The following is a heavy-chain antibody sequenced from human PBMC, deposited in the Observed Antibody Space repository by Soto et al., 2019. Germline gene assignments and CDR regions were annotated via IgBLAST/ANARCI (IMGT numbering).Heavy chain of an antibody. CDR1: GGSISSYY. CDR2: IYYSGST. V-gene: IGHV4-59*01. D-gene: IGHD3-10*01. J-gene: IGHJ5*02. CDR3: ARDTVRFGETKGNNWFDP. Sequence: PSETLSLTCTVSGGSISSYYWSWIRQPPGKGLEWIGYIYYSGSTNYNPSLKSRVTISVDTSKNQFSLKLSSVTAADTAVYYCARDTVRFGETKGNNWFDPWGQGTLVTVSS.